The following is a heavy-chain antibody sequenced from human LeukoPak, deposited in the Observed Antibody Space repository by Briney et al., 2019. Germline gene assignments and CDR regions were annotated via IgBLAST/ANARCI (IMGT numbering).Heavy chain of an antibody. D-gene: IGHD6-19*01. V-gene: IGHV3-23*01. Sequence: GGSLRLSCAASGFTFSSYAMSWVRQAPGKGPEWVSALSGSGANTYYADSVKGRFTISRDNSKNTLYLQMNSLRDEDTAVYYCAKGPLIEVAGTPWEYWGQGTLVTVSS. CDR1: GFTFSSYA. CDR3: AKGPLIEVAGTPWEY. J-gene: IGHJ4*02. CDR2: LSGSGANT.